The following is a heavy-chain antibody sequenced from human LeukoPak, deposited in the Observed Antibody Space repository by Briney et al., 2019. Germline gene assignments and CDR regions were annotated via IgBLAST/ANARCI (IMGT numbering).Heavy chain of an antibody. CDR3: AREDRLYYYGSGINWFDP. D-gene: IGHD3-10*01. J-gene: IGHJ5*02. CDR2: IHYSGST. V-gene: IGHV4-59*12. Sequence: SETLSLTCTVSGGSISSYYWSWIRQPPGKGLAWIGYIHYSGSTNYNPSLKSRVIVSVDTSKNQFSLKLSSVTAADTAVYYCAREDRLYYYGSGINWFDPWGQGTLVTVSS. CDR1: GGSISSYY.